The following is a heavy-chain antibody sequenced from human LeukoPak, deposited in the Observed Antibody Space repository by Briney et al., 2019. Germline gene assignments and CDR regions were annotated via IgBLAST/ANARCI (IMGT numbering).Heavy chain of an antibody. J-gene: IGHJ6*03. CDR3: VREHYNYYMDV. V-gene: IGHV3-20*04. CDR1: GFTFDDYG. Sequence: GGSLRLSCAAPGFTFDDYGMSWVRHAPGKGLEWVSGINWNGGSTDYADSVKGRFTISRDNGKNSLYLQMNSLRAEDTALYYCVREHYNYYMDVWGKGTTVTVSS. CDR2: INWNGGST.